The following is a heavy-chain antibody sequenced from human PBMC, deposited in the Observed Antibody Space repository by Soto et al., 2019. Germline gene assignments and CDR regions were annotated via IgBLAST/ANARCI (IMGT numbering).Heavy chain of an antibody. J-gene: IGHJ5*02. CDR3: AKESVGYYYDSSGYYPYNWFDP. Sequence: GGSLRLSCAASGFAFSSYAMSWVRQAPRKGLEWVSAISGSGGSTYYADSVKGRFTISRDNSKNTLYLQMNSLRAEDTAVYYCAKESVGYYYDSSGYYPYNWFDPWGQGTLVTVSS. D-gene: IGHD3-22*01. CDR1: GFAFSSYA. V-gene: IGHV3-23*01. CDR2: ISGSGGST.